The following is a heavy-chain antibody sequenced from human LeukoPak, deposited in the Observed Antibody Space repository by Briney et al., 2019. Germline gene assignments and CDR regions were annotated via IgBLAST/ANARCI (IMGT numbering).Heavy chain of an antibody. Sequence: TSGGSLRLSCAASGFTFSNVWMSWVRQAPGKGLEWVGRIKSKTDGGTTDYAAPVKGRFTISRDDSKNTLYLQMNSLKTEDTAVYYCTTGRLAVDAFDIWGQGTMVTVSS. D-gene: IGHD3-3*01. J-gene: IGHJ3*02. CDR1: GFTFSNVW. CDR3: TTGRLAVDAFDI. CDR2: IKSKTDGGTT. V-gene: IGHV3-15*01.